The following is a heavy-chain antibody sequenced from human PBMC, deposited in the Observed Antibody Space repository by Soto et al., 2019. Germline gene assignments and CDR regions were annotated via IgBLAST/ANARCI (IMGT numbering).Heavy chain of an antibody. CDR1: GDSMNSHY. Sequence: SETLSLTCTVTGDSMNSHYWSWLRQPPGKALEWMDYVYFTGSTNYSPSLESRLTILVDTSKNQFSLKLTSVTAADTAVYYCASFPVIPGRDSPLIFDYWGQGTLVTVSS. CDR3: ASFPVIPGRDSPLIFDY. D-gene: IGHD3-22*01. V-gene: IGHV4-59*08. CDR2: VYFTGST. J-gene: IGHJ4*01.